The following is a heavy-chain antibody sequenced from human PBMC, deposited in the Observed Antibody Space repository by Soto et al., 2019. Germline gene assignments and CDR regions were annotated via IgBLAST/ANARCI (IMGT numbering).Heavy chain of an antibody. V-gene: IGHV3-9*01. Sequence: SLRLSCAASGFTFDDYAMHWVRQAPGKGPEWVSGISWNSGSIGYADSVKGRFTISRDNAKNSLYLQMNSLRAEDTALYYCAKDDSMITFGGVIVGAFDIWGQGTMVTVSS. J-gene: IGHJ3*02. CDR2: ISWNSGSI. CDR1: GFTFDDYA. D-gene: IGHD3-16*02. CDR3: AKDDSMITFGGVIVGAFDI.